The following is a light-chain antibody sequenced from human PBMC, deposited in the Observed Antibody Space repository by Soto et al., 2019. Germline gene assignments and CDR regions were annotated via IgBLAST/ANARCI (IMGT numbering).Light chain of an antibody. V-gene: IGKV1-5*03. CDR2: KAS. CDR1: QSISSW. Sequence: DIQMTQSPSTLSASVRDRVTITCRASQSISSWLAWYQQKPGKAPKLLNYKASSLESGVPSRFSGSGSGTEFTLTFSSLQPDDFATYYCQQYNSYPLTFGGGTKVDIK. J-gene: IGKJ4*01. CDR3: QQYNSYPLT.